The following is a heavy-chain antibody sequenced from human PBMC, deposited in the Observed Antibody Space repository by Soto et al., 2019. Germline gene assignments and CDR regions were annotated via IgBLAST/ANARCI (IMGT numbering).Heavy chain of an antibody. D-gene: IGHD6-13*01. CDR1: GFTFSSYA. Sequence: QVQLVESGGGVVQPGRSLRLSCAASGFTFSSYAMHWVRQAPGKGLEWVAVISYDGSNKYYADSVKGRFTISRDNSKNTLYLQMNSLRAEDTAVYYCARDNTGSWYSTTFDYWGQGTLVTVSS. V-gene: IGHV3-30-3*01. CDR3: ARDNTGSWYSTTFDY. J-gene: IGHJ4*02. CDR2: ISYDGSNK.